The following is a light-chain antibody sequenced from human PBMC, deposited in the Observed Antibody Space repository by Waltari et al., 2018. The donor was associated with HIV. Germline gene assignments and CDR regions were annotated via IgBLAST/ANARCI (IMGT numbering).Light chain of an antibody. Sequence: SYVLTQPPSVSVAPGQTARITCGGNNIGSKRVNWYQQKPGQAPVLVVYDDSDRPSGIPERFSGSNSGNTATLTISRVEAGDEADYYCQVWDSGSDHYVFGTGTKVTVL. V-gene: IGLV3-21*02. CDR3: QVWDSGSDHYV. CDR2: DDS. CDR1: NIGSKR. J-gene: IGLJ1*01.